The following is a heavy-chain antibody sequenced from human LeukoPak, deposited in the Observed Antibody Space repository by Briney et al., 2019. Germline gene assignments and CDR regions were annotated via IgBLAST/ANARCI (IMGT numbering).Heavy chain of an antibody. J-gene: IGHJ4*02. CDR3: ARAPLICGGDCYSDY. Sequence: GGSLRLSCAASGFTFSSYWMSWVRQAPGKGLEWVANIKQDGSENYYVDSVKGRFTISRDNAKNSLYLQMNSLRAEDTAVYYCARAPLICGGDCYSDYWGQGTLVTVSS. CDR1: GFTFSSYW. V-gene: IGHV3-7*02. CDR2: IKQDGSEN. D-gene: IGHD2-21*02.